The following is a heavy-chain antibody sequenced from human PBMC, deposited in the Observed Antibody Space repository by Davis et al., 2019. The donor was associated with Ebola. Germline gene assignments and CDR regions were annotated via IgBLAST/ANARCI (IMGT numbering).Heavy chain of an antibody. V-gene: IGHV5-51*01. D-gene: IGHD6-19*01. CDR3: ARHNAVGGAGTGGGENDY. J-gene: IGHJ4*02. CDR2: IYPGDSDA. CDR1: GYSFTSYW. Sequence: GESLKISCKGSGYSFTSYWIGWVRQMPGKGLEWMGIIYPGDSDARYSPSFQGQVTTSADKSISTAYLQWSSLKASDTAMYYCARHNAVGGAGTGGGENDYWGQGTLVSVSS.